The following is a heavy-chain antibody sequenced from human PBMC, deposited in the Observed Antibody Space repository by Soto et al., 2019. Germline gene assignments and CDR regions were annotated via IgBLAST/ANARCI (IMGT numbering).Heavy chain of an antibody. CDR1: GFSLNTSGVG. CDR2: IYWDDDK. V-gene: IGHV2-5*02. D-gene: IGHD3-10*01. J-gene: IGHJ4*02. CDR3: AHMSYYYGPLDY. Sequence: TQTVTLTCTVSGFSLNTSGVGVGWIRQPPGKALEWLALIYWDDDKRYSPSLKSRLTITKDTSKNQVVLTMTNMDPVDTATYYCAHMSYYYGPLDYWGQGTLVTVSS.